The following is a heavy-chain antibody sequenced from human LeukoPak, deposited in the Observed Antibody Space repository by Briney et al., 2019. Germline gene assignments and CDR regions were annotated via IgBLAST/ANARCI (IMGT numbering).Heavy chain of an antibody. CDR1: GFTFSSYV. V-gene: IGHV3-48*01. J-gene: IGHJ6*02. Sequence: QPGGSLRLSCAASGFTFSSYVMSWVHQAPGKGLEWVSYISSSSSTIYYADSVKGRFTISRDNAKNSLYLQMNSLRAEDTAVYYCARGGYSSGWYDWNYYGMDVWGQGTTVTVSS. CDR2: ISSSSSTI. D-gene: IGHD6-19*01. CDR3: ARGGYSSGWYDWNYYGMDV.